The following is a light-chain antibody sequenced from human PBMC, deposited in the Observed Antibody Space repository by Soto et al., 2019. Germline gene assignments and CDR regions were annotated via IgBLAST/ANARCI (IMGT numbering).Light chain of an antibody. CDR1: SSDVGGYSH. Sequence: QSVLTQPRSVSGSPGQSVTISCTGSSSDVGGYSHVSWFQQHPGKAPKLMIYDVTKRPSGVPYRFSGSKSGNTASLTISGLQAEDESDYYCCSFAGTYTIFGGGTKLTVL. CDR3: CSFAGTYTI. V-gene: IGLV2-11*01. CDR2: DVT. J-gene: IGLJ2*01.